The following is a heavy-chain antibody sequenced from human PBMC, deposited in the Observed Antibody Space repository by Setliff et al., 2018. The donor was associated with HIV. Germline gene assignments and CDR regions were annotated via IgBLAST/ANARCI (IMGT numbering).Heavy chain of an antibody. J-gene: IGHJ4*02. V-gene: IGHV3-21*01. D-gene: IGHD3-3*01. CDR3: ARDAFTETYNFWSGPGY. Sequence: GESLKISCAASGFTFSSYNMNWVRQAPGKGLEWVPSSSSRNGYIYYADSVKGRFTISRDNAKNSLYLQMNSLRAEDTAVYYCARDAFTETYNFWSGPGYWGQGTLVTVSS. CDR2: SSSRNGYI. CDR1: GFTFSSYN.